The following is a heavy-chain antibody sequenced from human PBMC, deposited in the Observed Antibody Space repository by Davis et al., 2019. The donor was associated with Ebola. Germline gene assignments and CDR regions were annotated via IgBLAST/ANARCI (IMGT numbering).Heavy chain of an antibody. CDR3: TRASVAASFYYYGMDV. V-gene: IGHV5-10-1*01. CDR2: IDPSDPHT. D-gene: IGHD2-15*01. CDR1: GYSFTSNW. J-gene: IGHJ6*02. Sequence: KVSCKGSGYSFTSNWITWVRQMPGKGLEWMGRIDPSDPHTNYSPNFQGHVTISADKSINTAFLHWSSLKASDTAIYYCTRASVAASFYYYGMDVWGQGTTVTVSS.